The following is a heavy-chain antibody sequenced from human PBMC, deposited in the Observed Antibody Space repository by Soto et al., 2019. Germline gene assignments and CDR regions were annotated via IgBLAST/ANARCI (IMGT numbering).Heavy chain of an antibody. CDR2: ISPKSTYR. J-gene: IGHJ4*02. CDR1: GFPFSDYY. CDR3: ARGGGGGLFEH. D-gene: IGHD2-21*01. V-gene: IGHV3-11*06. Sequence: GGSLRLSCATSGFPFSDYYMSWIRQAPGKGLEWLSHISPKSTYRNYADSVKGRFTISRDNTKSSLFLQMNSLGVEDTAVYYCARGGGGGLFEHWGQGVLVTV.